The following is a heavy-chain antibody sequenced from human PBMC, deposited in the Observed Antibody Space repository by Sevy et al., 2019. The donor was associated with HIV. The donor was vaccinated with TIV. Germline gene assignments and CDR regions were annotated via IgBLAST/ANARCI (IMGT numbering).Heavy chain of an antibody. Sequence: GGSLRLSCSASGFTFSNNGMDWVRQAPGKGLEWISYISGATRTILYADSVRGRFSVSRDNAKNSLFLHMNSLRDDDTAVYYCARNVWGTFHYDDFWGQGTLVTVSS. V-gene: IGHV3-48*02. CDR3: ARNVWGTFHYDDF. CDR1: GFTFSNNG. D-gene: IGHD3-16*01. J-gene: IGHJ4*02. CDR2: ISGATRTI.